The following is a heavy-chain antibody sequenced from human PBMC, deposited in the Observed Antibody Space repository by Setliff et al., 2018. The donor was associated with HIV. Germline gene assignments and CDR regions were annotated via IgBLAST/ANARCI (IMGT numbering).Heavy chain of an antibody. CDR2: IFYTGST. CDR3: AGHFYYSGSGIWAGLDS. D-gene: IGHD3-10*01. CDR1: NDSISSSSAHY. J-gene: IGHJ4*02. Sequence: SETLSLTCSVSNDSISSSSAHYWGWIRQPPGKGLEWIGSIFYTGSTYYSTSLRSRVTISVDTSKKQFSLKLTSVTAADTAVYYCAGHFYYSGSGIWAGLDSWGQGTLVTVSS. V-gene: IGHV4-39*07.